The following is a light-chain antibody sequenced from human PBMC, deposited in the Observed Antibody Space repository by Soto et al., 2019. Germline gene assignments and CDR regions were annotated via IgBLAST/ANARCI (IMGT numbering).Light chain of an antibody. V-gene: IGLV1-40*01. Sequence: PGQRVTISCTGSSSNIGAGYDVHWYQQLPGTAPKLLIYGNSNRPSGVPDRFSGSKSGTSASLAITGLQAEDEADYYCQSYDSSLSGSKVFGTGPKVTVL. CDR1: SSNIGAGYD. CDR3: QSYDSSLSGSKV. CDR2: GNS. J-gene: IGLJ1*01.